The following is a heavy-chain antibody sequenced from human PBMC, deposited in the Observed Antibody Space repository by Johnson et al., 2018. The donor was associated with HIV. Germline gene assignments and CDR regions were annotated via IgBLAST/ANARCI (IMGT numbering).Heavy chain of an antibody. V-gene: IGHV3-66*01. J-gene: IGHJ3*02. CDR1: GFTVSSNY. CDR3: ASELHAFDS. Sequence: VQLVESGGGLVQPGGSLRLSCAASGFTVSSNYMNWVRQAPGKGLEWVSVIYSGGSTFYADSVKGRSTISRENAKNTLYLQMNSLRAEDTAVYYCASELHAFDSWGQGTMVIGSS. CDR2: IYSGGST.